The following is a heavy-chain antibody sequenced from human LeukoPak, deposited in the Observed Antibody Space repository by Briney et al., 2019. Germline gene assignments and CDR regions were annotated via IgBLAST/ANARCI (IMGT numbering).Heavy chain of an antibody. CDR1: GFNFNTYW. CDR2: LNEDGNRK. CDR3: ARAVTSTEGY. J-gene: IGHJ4*02. V-gene: IGHV3-7*03. Sequence: GGSLRLSCAASGFNFNTYWMTWVRQAPGKGLEWVASLNEDGNRKYNVDSVKGRFTISRDNARKSLYLEMNSLRAEDTAVYYCARAVTSTEGYWGQGTLVTVSS.